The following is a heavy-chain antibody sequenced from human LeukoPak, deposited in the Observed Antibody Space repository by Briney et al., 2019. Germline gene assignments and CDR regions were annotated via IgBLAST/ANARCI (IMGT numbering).Heavy chain of an antibody. D-gene: IGHD2-15*01. CDR2: ISGNGDRT. Sequence: PGGSLRLSCAASGFTFSSDGMSWVRQAPGKGLEWVSSISGNGDRTYYPDSVKGRFTISRDNAKNSLYLQMNSLRAEDTAVYYCARVPLYCSGGICPPGAYWGQGTLVTVSS. J-gene: IGHJ4*02. CDR3: ARVPLYCSGGICPPGAY. CDR1: GFTFSSDG. V-gene: IGHV3-23*01.